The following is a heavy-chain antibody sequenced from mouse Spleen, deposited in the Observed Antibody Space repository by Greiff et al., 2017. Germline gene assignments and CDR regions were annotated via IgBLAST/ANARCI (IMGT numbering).Heavy chain of an antibody. CDR1: GFSLTGYG. D-gene: IGHD2-3*01. J-gene: IGHJ4*01. CDR3: ARDRSYDGLHYYAMDY. V-gene: IGHV2-6-7*01. Sequence: QVQLQQSGPGLVAPSQSLSITCTVSGFSLTGYGVNWVRQPPGKGLEWLGMIWGDGSTDYNSALKSRLSISKDNSKSQVFLKMNSLQTDDTARYYCARDRSYDGLHYYAMDYWGQGTSVTVSS. CDR2: IWGDGST.